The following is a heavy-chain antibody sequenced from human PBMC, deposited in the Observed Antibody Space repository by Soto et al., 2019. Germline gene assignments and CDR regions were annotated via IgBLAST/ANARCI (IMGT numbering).Heavy chain of an antibody. J-gene: IGHJ4*02. Sequence: PGGSLRLSCAASGFTFSSYSMNWVRQAPGKGLEWVSSISSSSSYIYYADSVKGRFTISRDNAKNSLYLQMNSLRAEDTAVYYCARSPYYDFWSGYYGFSRPEYFDYWGQGTLVTVSS. D-gene: IGHD3-3*01. CDR3: ARSPYYDFWSGYYGFSRPEYFDY. CDR1: GFTFSSYS. CDR2: ISSSSSYI. V-gene: IGHV3-21*01.